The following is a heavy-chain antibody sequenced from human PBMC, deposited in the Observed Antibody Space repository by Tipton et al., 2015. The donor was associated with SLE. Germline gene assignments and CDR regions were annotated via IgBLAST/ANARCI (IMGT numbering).Heavy chain of an antibody. CDR1: GFTFSSYS. D-gene: IGHD3-3*01. Sequence: GSLRLSCAASGFTFSSYSMNWVRQAPGKGLEWVSAMSGSGGSTYYAGSVKGRFTISRDNSKDTLYLQMNTLRAEDTAVYFCAKHYDQSTHYDFWSKSPGNNWFDPWGQGTLVTVSS. V-gene: IGHV3-23*01. CDR2: MSGSGGST. CDR3: AKHYDQSTHYDFWSKSPGNNWFDP. J-gene: IGHJ5*02.